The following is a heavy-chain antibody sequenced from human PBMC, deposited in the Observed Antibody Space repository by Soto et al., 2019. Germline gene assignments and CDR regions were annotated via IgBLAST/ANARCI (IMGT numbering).Heavy chain of an antibody. CDR3: ARTGTTWYFDY. V-gene: IGHV3-21*06. J-gene: IGHJ4*02. CDR2: ISSSGSDI. Sequence: EVQLVESGGGLVKPGGSLRLSCAASGFTFSSFSFSTHSMNWVRQAPGKGLEWVSSISSSGSDIFYADSVKGRFTIPRDNAKSSLYLQMNSLRAEDTAVYYCARTGTTWYFDYWGQGSLVTVSS. D-gene: IGHD1-1*01. CDR1: GFTFSSFSFSTHS.